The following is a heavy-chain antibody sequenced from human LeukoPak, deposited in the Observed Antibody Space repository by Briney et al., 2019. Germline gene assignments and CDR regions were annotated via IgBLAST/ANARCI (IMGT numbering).Heavy chain of an antibody. Sequence: PGRSLRLSCAASGFTFSSYGMHWVRQAPGKGLEWVAVIWYDGSNKYYADSVKGRFTISRDNSKNTLYLRMNSLRAEDTAVYYCARDRGSWSQYGMDVWGQGTTVTVSS. CDR2: IWYDGSNK. V-gene: IGHV3-33*01. CDR3: ARDRGSWSQYGMDV. CDR1: GFTFSSYG. D-gene: IGHD6-13*01. J-gene: IGHJ6*02.